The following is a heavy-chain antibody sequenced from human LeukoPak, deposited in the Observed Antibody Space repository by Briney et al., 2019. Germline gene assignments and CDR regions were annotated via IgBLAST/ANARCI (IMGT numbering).Heavy chain of an antibody. CDR3: AKDPFYYYDSSGPDWFDP. V-gene: IGHV3-23*01. Sequence: GGSLRLSCAASGSTFSSYAMSWVRQAPGKGLEWVSAISGSGGSTYYADSVKGRFTISRDNSKNTLYLQMNSLRAEDTAVYYCAKDPFYYYDSSGPDWFDPWGQGTLVTVSS. D-gene: IGHD3-22*01. CDR1: GSTFSSYA. CDR2: ISGSGGST. J-gene: IGHJ5*02.